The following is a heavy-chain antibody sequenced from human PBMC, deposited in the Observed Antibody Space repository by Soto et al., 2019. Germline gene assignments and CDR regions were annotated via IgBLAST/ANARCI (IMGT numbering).Heavy chain of an antibody. CDR3: TTGYGSDWYG. V-gene: IGHV3-15*01. J-gene: IGHJ4*02. D-gene: IGHD6-19*01. CDR1: GISLDSAW. CDR2: AKRKAAGGAI. Sequence: EVQLVESGGGLVKPGGSLRLSCVASGISLDSAWINWVRQAPGKGLEWVAQAKRKAAGGAIDYAAPVKGRFTISRDDSRNMAYLKMNSLKIEDTALYYCTTGYGSDWYGWGQGTLVTVSS.